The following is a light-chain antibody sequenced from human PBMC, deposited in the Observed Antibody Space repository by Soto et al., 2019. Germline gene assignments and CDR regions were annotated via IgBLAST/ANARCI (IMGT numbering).Light chain of an antibody. CDR1: QSVSRAS. Sequence: IVLTQSPGTLSLSPGERATVYCRVSQSVSRASLAWYHQRPGQAPRLLIYGASSRATGVPDRFSGGGSGTDFTLTISSLQPEDFASYYCQQSYSTSWTFGQGTKVDIK. CDR2: GAS. J-gene: IGKJ1*01. CDR3: QQSYSTSWT. V-gene: IGKV3-20*01.